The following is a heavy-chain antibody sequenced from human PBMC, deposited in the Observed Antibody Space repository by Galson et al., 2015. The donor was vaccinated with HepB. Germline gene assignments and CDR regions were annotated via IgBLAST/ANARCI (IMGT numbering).Heavy chain of an antibody. CDR1: GYSFTSYW. J-gene: IGHJ3*02. D-gene: IGHD6-19*01. V-gene: IGHV5-51*01. CDR3: ARCWGAVAAPDAFDI. CDR2: IYPGDSDT. Sequence: QSGAEVKKPGESLKISCKGSGYSFTSYWIGWVRQMPGKGLEWMGIIYPGDSDTRYSPSFQGQVTISADKSISTAYLQWSSLKASDTAMYYCARCWGAVAAPDAFDIWGQGTMVTVSS.